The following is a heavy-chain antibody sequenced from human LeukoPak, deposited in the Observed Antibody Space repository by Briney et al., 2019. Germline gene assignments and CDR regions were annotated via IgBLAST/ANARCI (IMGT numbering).Heavy chain of an antibody. J-gene: IGHJ4*02. CDR2: ISGSGDTT. Sequence: GGSLRLSCAASGFTFSSYAMHWVRQAPGKGLEWVSAISGSGDTTYYADSVKGRFTISRDNARNSLYLQMNSLRAEDTAIYYCARDLIAGDWPYYFDYWGQGTLVTVSS. CDR1: GFTFSSYA. V-gene: IGHV3-48*03. CDR3: ARDLIAGDWPYYFDY. D-gene: IGHD2-21*02.